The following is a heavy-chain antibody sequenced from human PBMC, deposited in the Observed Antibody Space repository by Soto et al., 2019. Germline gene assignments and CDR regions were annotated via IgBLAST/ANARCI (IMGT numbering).Heavy chain of an antibody. CDR2: MNPSSGET. V-gene: IGHV1-8*01. CDR1: GYNFTIFD. J-gene: IGHJ4*01. CDR3: ARLAEYCNGIKCYSNFDF. Sequence: GASVKVSCKTSGYNFTIFDINWVRQAPGRGLVWMGWMNPSSGETGSAQNFQGRVTMTRDISTRTFFMQSTSLRSEDTAIYYCARLAEYCNGIKCYSNFDFWGRGTQVTVSS. D-gene: IGHD2-15*01.